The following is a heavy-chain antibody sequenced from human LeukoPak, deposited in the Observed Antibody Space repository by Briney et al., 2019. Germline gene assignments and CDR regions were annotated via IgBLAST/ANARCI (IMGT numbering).Heavy chain of an antibody. J-gene: IGHJ4*02. CDR2: ISSSGSTI. CDR1: GFTFSSYE. CDR3: ARGGFSWELLRDVFDY. Sequence: GGSLRLSCAASGFTFSSYEMNWVRQAPGKGLEWVSYISSSGSTIYYADSVKGRFTISRDNAKNSLYLQMNSLRAEDTAVYYCARGGFSWELLRDVFDYWGQGTLVTVSS. V-gene: IGHV3-48*03. D-gene: IGHD1-26*01.